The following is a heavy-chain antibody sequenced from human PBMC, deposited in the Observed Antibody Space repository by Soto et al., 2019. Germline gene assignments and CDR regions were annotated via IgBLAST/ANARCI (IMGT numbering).Heavy chain of an antibody. CDR3: ARDLRQGASGATVYGMDG. V-gene: IGHV3-30*03. Sequence: QVQLVESGGGEVQPGTSLRLSCIASGFIFSNNGMHWVRQAPGKGLEWVALVSHDGRKTFYADSVKGRLTIYRDNSKNTGYLHMNNRRPEDTAVYRCARDLRQGASGATVYGMDGWCQGTTVTVSS. J-gene: IGHJ6*02. CDR2: VSHDGRKT. D-gene: IGHD7-27*01. CDR1: GFIFSNNG.